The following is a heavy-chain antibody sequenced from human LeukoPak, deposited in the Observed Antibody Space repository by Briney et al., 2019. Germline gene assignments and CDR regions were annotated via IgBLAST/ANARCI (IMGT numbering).Heavy chain of an antibody. Sequence: SETLSLTCTVSGGSISSTSYYWGWIRQPPGKGLEWIATIYYSGRSFYNPSLKSRLTIFAVTSKDQFSLELWSVTGPGTAVYYWAILNGMYFPFGFWGQGTLVTVLS. J-gene: IGHJ4*02. CDR3: AILNGMYFPFGF. CDR2: IYYSGRS. D-gene: IGHD2-8*01. CDR1: GGSISSTSYY. V-gene: IGHV4-39*01.